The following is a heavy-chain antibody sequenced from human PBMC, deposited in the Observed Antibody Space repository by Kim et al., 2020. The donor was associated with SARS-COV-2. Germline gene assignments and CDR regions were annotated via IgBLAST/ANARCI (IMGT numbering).Heavy chain of an antibody. V-gene: IGHV3-23*01. Sequence: GGSLRLSCASSGFTFSSNAMTWVRQAPGKGLEWVSTISDSGAGTYYRDSVKGLFIISKDNSKNTLYLQMNSLRVEDTAVYYCAKNFPATGSYNDCWGQGTLVTVSS. D-gene: IGHD3-10*01. CDR2: ISDSGAGT. CDR3: AKNFPATGSYNDC. CDR1: GFTFSSNA. J-gene: IGHJ4*02.